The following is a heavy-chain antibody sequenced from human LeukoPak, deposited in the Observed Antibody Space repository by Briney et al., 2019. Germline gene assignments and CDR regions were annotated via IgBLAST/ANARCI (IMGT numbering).Heavy chain of an antibody. CDR1: GFTFDDYA. V-gene: IGHV3-43D*04. CDR3: AKGTLGYCSGGSCYSGY. D-gene: IGHD2-15*01. CDR2: ISWDGGST. Sequence: GGSLRLSCAASGFTFDDYAMHWVRQAPGKGLEWVSLISWDGGSTDYADSVKGRFTISRDNSKNTLYLQMSSLRAEDTAVYYCAKGTLGYCSGGSCYSGYWGQGTLVTVSS. J-gene: IGHJ4*02.